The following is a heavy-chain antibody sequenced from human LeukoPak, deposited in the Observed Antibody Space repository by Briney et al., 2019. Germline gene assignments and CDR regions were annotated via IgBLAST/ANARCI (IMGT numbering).Heavy chain of an antibody. CDR1: GGSISSGSYY. V-gene: IGHV4-61*02. Sequence: PSETLSLTCTVSGGSISSGSYYWSWIRQPAGKGLEWIGRIYTSGSTNYNPSLKSRVTISVDTSKNQFSLKLSSVSAADTAVYYCARGGWLELRVSLYYYYGMDVWGQGTTVTVSS. D-gene: IGHD1-7*01. CDR3: ARGGWLELRVSLYYYYGMDV. J-gene: IGHJ6*02. CDR2: IYTSGST.